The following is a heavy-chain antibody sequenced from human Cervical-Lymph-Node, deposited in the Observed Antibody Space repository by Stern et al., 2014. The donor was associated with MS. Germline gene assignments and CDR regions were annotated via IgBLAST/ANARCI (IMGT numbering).Heavy chain of an antibody. J-gene: IGHJ4*02. CDR1: GASISTDNW. CDR3: ARDFEFQLLCD. CDR2: VYHSGSA. D-gene: IGHD2-2*01. V-gene: IGHV4-4*02. Sequence: QVQLQESGPGLVKPSGTLSLTCAVSGASISTDNWWSWVRQPPGKGLEWVGEVYHSGSANYNPSRKSRVTMSVDESKNQFSLRLTSVAAAATAVYYCARDFEFQLLCDWGQGALVTVSS.